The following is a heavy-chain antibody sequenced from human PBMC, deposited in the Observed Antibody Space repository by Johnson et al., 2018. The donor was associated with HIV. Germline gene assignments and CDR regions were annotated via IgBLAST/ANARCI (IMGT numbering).Heavy chain of an antibody. D-gene: IGHD1-26*01. V-gene: IGHV3-23*04. CDR3: AKARGIVGATGAFDI. Sequence: VQLVESGGGLVKPGGSLRLSCTDSGFTFASCAMSWVRQAPGKGLEWVSAISGSGSGTYYADSVKGRFTVSRDNSNNTLYLQMNSLRAEDTAVYYCAKARGIVGATGAFDIWGQGTMVTVSS. CDR2: ISGSGSGT. J-gene: IGHJ3*02. CDR1: GFTFASCA.